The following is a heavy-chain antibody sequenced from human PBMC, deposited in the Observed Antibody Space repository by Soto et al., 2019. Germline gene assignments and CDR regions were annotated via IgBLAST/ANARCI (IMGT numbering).Heavy chain of an antibody. CDR3: ARVARVVVAANPTPFPH. D-gene: IGHD2-15*01. J-gene: IGHJ1*01. CDR1: GYSFTSYW. Sequence: PGESLKISGKGSGYSFTSYWIGWVRQMPGKGLEWMGIIYPVDSDTRYSPSFQGQVTIPADKSISTAYLQWSSLKASDTAMYYCARVARVVVAANPTPFPHWGQGTPVTVSS. CDR2: IYPVDSDT. V-gene: IGHV5-51*01.